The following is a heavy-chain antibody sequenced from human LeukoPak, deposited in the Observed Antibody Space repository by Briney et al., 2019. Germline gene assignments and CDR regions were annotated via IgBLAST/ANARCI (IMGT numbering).Heavy chain of an antibody. CDR2: NSGSGGST. CDR1: GFTFSSYA. J-gene: IGHJ4*02. V-gene: IGHV3-23*01. Sequence: GGSLRLSCAASGFTFSSYAMSWVRQAPGKGLEWVSANSGSGGSTYYADSVKGRFTISRDNSKNTLYLQMNSLRAEDTAVYYCAKDLGWNYRTNWGQGTLVTVSS. CDR3: AKDLGWNYRTN. D-gene: IGHD1-7*01.